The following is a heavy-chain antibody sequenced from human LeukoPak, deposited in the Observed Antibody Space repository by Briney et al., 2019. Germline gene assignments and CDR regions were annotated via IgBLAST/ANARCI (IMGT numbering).Heavy chain of an antibody. CDR2: RYYRYKLYK. V-gene: IGHV6-1*01. CDR1: GHSVSSNSEP. CDR3: ARAPSSSSAYNWFDP. D-gene: IGHD6-6*01. Sequence: QTLSLTCAISGHSVSSNSEPWNWITQSPSRGLEWQRRRYYRYKLYKDYAVSVKSRITNNPDTSKNQYSLQLNSVTPEDTAVYYCARAPSSSSAYNWFDPWGPGTLVTVSS. J-gene: IGHJ5*02.